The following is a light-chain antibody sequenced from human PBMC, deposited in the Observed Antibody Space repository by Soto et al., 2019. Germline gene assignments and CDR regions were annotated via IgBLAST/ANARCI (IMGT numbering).Light chain of an antibody. Sequence: EIVLTQSPGTLSLSPGERATLSCRASQSVRNNYLAWYQQQPGQAPRLLIYGTSTRDTGIPDRFSGSWSGTDFTLTISRLEPEDFAVYSCQQYGSSYTFGPGTKVEIK. J-gene: IGKJ3*01. CDR1: QSVRNNY. CDR3: QQYGSSYT. CDR2: GTS. V-gene: IGKV3-20*01.